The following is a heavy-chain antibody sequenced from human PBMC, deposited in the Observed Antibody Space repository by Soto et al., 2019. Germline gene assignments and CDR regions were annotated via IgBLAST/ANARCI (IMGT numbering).Heavy chain of an antibody. V-gene: IGHV3-21*01. CDR1: GFTFIKYS. Sequence: EVQVVESGGGLVKPGGSLRLSCAASGFTFIKYSMNWVRQATGKGLEWVSSISSSSSDIYYADSLKGRFTISRDNAKNSLYLQMNSLRAEDTAVYYCAGAATIFGVVTFDYWGQGTLVTVSS. CDR3: AGAATIFGVVTFDY. CDR2: ISSSSSDI. J-gene: IGHJ4*02. D-gene: IGHD3-3*01.